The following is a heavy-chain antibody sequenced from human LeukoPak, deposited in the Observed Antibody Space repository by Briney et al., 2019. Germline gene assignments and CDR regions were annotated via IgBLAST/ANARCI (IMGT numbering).Heavy chain of an antibody. CDR2: IYYSGST. V-gene: IGHV4-59*08. J-gene: IGHJ3*02. CDR3: ARHLSVGGGYSGYVLDAFDI. CDR1: GGSISSYY. Sequence: PSETLSLTYTVSGGSISSYYWSWIRQPPGKGLEWIGYIYYSGSTNYNPSLKSRVTISADTSKNQFSLKLSSVTAADTAVYYCARHLSVGGGYSGYVLDAFDIWGLGTTVTVSS. D-gene: IGHD5-12*01.